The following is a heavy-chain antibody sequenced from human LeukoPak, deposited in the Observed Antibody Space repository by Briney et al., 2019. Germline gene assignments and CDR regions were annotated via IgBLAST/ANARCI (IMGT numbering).Heavy chain of an antibody. Sequence: PGGSLRLSCAASGFTFSNSGMHWVRQALGKGLEWVAVIWYDGSNEYYADAVKGRFIISRDNSKNTVHLQMNSLRVEDTSVYYCAREISMFVNAFDLWGQGTLVAVSS. J-gene: IGHJ3*01. CDR2: IWYDGSNE. V-gene: IGHV3-33*01. CDR3: AREISMFVNAFDL. D-gene: IGHD3-10*02. CDR1: GFTFSNSG.